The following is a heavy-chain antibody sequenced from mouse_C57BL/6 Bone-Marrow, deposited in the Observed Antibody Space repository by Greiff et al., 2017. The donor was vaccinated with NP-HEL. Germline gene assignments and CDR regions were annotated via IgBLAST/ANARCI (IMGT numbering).Heavy chain of an antibody. CDR3: ARELTGKGFAY. V-gene: IGHV1-69*01. CDR2: IDPSDSYT. CDR1: GYTFTSYW. Sequence: VQLQQPGAELVMPGASVKLSCKASGYTFTSYWMHWVKQRPGQGLEWIGEIDPSDSYTNYNQKFKGKSTLTVDKSSSTAYMQLSSLTSEDSAVYYCARELTGKGFAYWGQGTLVTVSA. J-gene: IGHJ3*01. D-gene: IGHD4-1*01.